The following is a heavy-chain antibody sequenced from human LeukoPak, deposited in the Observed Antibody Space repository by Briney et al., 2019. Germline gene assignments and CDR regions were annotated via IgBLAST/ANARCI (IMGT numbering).Heavy chain of an antibody. Sequence: GGSLRLSCAASGFTFSSYWMSWVRQAPGKGLEWVANIKQDGSEKYYVDSVKGRVTISRDNAKNSLYLQMNSLRAEDTAVYYCARVGPLVVPAGGFDYWGQGTLVTVSS. D-gene: IGHD2-2*01. J-gene: IGHJ4*02. CDR1: GFTFSSYW. CDR2: IKQDGSEK. V-gene: IGHV3-7*01. CDR3: ARVGPLVVPAGGFDY.